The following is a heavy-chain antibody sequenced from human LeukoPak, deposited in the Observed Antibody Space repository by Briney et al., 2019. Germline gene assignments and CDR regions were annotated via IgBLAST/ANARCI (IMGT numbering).Heavy chain of an antibody. Sequence: GSSVKVSCKASGGTFSDYAISWVRQAPGQGLEWMGEIIPVFGTPNYAQKFQGRVTITADKSASTAYMEVSSLRSEDTAVYYCAKAHDSSGFQAYWSQGTLVTVSS. D-gene: IGHD3-22*01. CDR3: AKAHDSSGFQAY. CDR2: IIPVFGTP. V-gene: IGHV1-69*06. J-gene: IGHJ4*02. CDR1: GGTFSDYA.